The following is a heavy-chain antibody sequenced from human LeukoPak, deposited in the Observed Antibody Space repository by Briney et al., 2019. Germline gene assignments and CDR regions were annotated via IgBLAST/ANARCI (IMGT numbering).Heavy chain of an antibody. CDR1: GFTVSSNY. D-gene: IGHD2-15*01. J-gene: IGHJ4*02. V-gene: IGHV3-53*01. Sequence: GGSLRLSCAASGFTVSSNYMSWVRQAPGKGLEWVSVIYSGGSTYYADSVKGRFTISRDNAKNTLYLQMNSLRAEDTAVYYCARDCSGYSCYSRNFDYWGQGILVTVSS. CDR2: IYSGGST. CDR3: ARDCSGYSCYSRNFDY.